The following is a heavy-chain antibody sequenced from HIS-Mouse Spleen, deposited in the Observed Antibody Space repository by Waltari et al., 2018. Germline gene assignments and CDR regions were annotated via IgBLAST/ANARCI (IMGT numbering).Heavy chain of an antibody. Sequence: QLQLQESGPGLVKPSETLSLTCTVSGGSISSSSYYWGWIRQPPGKGLEWIGSIYYSGRTYYNPSLKSRVTRSVDTSKNQFSRKRSSVTAADTAVYYCAREIPYSSSWYDWYFDLWGRGTLVTVSS. CDR2: IYYSGRT. CDR1: GGSISSSSYY. CDR3: AREIPYSSSWYDWYFDL. D-gene: IGHD6-13*01. V-gene: IGHV4-39*07. J-gene: IGHJ2*01.